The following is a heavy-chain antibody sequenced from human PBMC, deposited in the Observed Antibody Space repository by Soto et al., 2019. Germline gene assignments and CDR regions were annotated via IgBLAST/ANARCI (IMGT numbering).Heavy chain of an antibody. V-gene: IGHV4-4*02. Sequence: SETLSLTCAVSGGSISSSNWWSWVRQPPGKGLEWIGEIYHSGSTNYSPSLKSRVTISVDKSKNQFSLKLSSVTAADTAVYYCARSGDYTLRKNWFDPWGQGTLVTVSS. CDR1: GGSISSSNW. D-gene: IGHD4-17*01. CDR3: ARSGDYTLRKNWFDP. J-gene: IGHJ5*02. CDR2: IYHSGST.